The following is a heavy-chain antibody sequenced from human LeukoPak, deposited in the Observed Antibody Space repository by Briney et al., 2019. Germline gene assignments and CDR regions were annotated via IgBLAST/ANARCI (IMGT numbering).Heavy chain of an antibody. Sequence: GGSLRLSCAASGFTFSTSWMHWVRQAPGKGLVWVSRINSDGSTTTYADSVKGRFAISRDNAKNTVYLQMNSLRAEDTAVYYCARAMISGSDYWGQGTLVTVSS. J-gene: IGHJ4*02. CDR2: INSDGSTT. CDR3: ARAMISGSDY. D-gene: IGHD3-22*01. V-gene: IGHV3-74*01. CDR1: GFTFSTSW.